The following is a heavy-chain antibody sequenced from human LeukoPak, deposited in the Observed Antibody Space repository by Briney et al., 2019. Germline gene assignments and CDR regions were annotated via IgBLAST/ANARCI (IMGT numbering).Heavy chain of an antibody. D-gene: IGHD6-19*01. CDR3: ARGAVAGYYYFDY. CDR2: IYSGGST. J-gene: IGHJ4*02. Sequence: PGGSLRLSCAASGFTVSSNYMSWVRQAPGKGLEWVSVIYSGGSTYYADSVKGRFTISRDNSKNTLYLQMNSLRAEDTAVYYCARGAVAGYYYFDYWGQGTLVTVSS. CDR1: GFTVSSNY. V-gene: IGHV3-66*01.